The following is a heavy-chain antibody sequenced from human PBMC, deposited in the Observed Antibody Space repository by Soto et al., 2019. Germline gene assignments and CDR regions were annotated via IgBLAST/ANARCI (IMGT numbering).Heavy chain of an antibody. D-gene: IGHD6-13*01. V-gene: IGHV4-34*01. Sequence: QVQLQQWGAGLLKPSETLSLTCAVYGGAVSGYYWSWIRQPPGKGLEWIGEINHSGSTNSNPSLKSRATMSVDTSKNQFSLNLNSVTAADTAVYFCARGRRRSEPAAGTLDYWSQGILVSVSS. CDR2: INHSGST. J-gene: IGHJ4*02. CDR1: GGAVSGYY. CDR3: ARGRRRSEPAAGTLDY.